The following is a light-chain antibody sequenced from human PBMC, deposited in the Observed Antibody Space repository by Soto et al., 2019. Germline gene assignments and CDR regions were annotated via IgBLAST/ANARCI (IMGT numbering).Light chain of an antibody. CDR3: QQFNNYPLT. Sequence: AIQLTQSPSPLSASVGERVTITCRASQGISSALAWYQQKPGKAPKLLIYDASSLESGVPSRFSGSGSGTAYSLTISSLQPEDVATYYWQQFNNYPLTFGGGTKVEIK. V-gene: IGKV1D-13*01. J-gene: IGKJ4*01. CDR1: QGISSA. CDR2: DAS.